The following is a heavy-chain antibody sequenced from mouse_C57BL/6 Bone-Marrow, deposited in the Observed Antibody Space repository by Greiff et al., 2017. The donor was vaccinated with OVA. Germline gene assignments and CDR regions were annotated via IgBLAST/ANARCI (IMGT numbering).Heavy chain of an antibody. CDR3: ARLTTVVVPDY. D-gene: IGHD1-1*01. V-gene: IGHV1-80*01. Sequence: VQLQQSGAELVKPGASVKISCKASGYAFSSYWMHWVKQRPGKGLEWIGQIYPGDGDTNYNGKFKGKATLTADKSSSTAYMQLSSLTSEDSAVYFCARLTTVVVPDYWGQGTTLTVSS. CDR1: GYAFSSYW. J-gene: IGHJ2*01. CDR2: IYPGDGDT.